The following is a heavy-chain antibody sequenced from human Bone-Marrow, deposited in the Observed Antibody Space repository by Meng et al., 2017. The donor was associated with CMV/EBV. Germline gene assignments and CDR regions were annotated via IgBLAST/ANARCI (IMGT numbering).Heavy chain of an antibody. J-gene: IGHJ4*02. CDR1: GFTFDDYA. Sequence: SLKISCAASGFTFDDYAMHWVRQAPGKGLEWVSGISWNSGSIGYADSVKGRFTISRDNAKNSLYLQMNSLRAEDTALYYCARDPKNNFGVVIIPPPPYFAYWGPGNRVTGSS. V-gene: IGHV3-9*01. CDR3: ARDPKNNFGVVIIPPPPYFAY. CDR2: ISWNSGSI. D-gene: IGHD3-3*01.